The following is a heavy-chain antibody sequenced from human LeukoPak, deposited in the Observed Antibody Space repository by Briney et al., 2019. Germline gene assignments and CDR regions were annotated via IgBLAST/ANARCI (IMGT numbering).Heavy chain of an antibody. Sequence: PGGSLRLSCAASGFTFSSYSMNWVRQAPGKGLEWVSSISSNSSYIYYADSVKGRFTISRDNAKNSLYLQMNSLRAEDTAVYYCARELGYCSSTSCYYYFDYWGQGTLVTVSS. CDR2: ISSNSSYI. J-gene: IGHJ4*02. CDR3: ARELGYCSSTSCYYYFDY. D-gene: IGHD2-2*01. CDR1: GFTFSSYS. V-gene: IGHV3-21*01.